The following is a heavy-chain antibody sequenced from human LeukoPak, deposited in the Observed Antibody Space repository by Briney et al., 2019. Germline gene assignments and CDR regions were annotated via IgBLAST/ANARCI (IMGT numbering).Heavy chain of an antibody. CDR3: ARDYSMKGTLFGYYYGMHV. J-gene: IGHJ6*02. CDR2: ISGSSKII. D-gene: IGHD3-10*02. V-gene: IGHV3-48*02. CDR1: GFTFSSYS. Sequence: GGSLRLSCAASGFTFSSYSMNWVRQAPGKGLEWISYISGSSKIIHWAESLKGRFTISRDNAKNSLYLQMNSLRDEDTAVYYCARDYSMKGTLFGYYYGMHVWGQGTTVTVSS.